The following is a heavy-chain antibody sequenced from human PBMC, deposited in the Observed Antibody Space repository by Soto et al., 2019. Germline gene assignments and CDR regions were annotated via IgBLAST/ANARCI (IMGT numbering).Heavy chain of an antibody. D-gene: IGHD2-15*01. Sequence: QMVQSGAEIKEPGASVKVSCKTSGYIFVDYGIAWVRQAPGHGLQWMGWIGAYHTHTKNTPQFQGRVTITSDTTARTVYMELRSLTSHDTATYYCVTHGNTPSLTHWGPGSRITVSS. V-gene: IGHV1-18*04. CDR2: IGAYHTHT. J-gene: IGHJ4*02. CDR3: VTHGNTPSLTH. CDR1: GYIFVDYG.